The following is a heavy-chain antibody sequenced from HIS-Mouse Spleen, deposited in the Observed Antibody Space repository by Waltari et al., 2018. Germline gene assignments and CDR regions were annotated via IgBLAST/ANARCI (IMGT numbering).Heavy chain of an antibody. J-gene: IGHJ2*01. CDR1: GGSISSSSYY. CDR3: AREIPYSSSWYDWYFDL. CDR2: IHYSGST. V-gene: IGHV4-39*07. D-gene: IGHD6-13*01. Sequence: QLQLQESGPGLVKPSETLSLTCTVSGGSISSSSYYWGWIRQPPGKGPGWIGSIHYSGSTYYNPSLTSRGTISGETSKNQFSLKLSSVTAADTAVYYCAREIPYSSSWYDWYFDLWGRGTLVTVSS.